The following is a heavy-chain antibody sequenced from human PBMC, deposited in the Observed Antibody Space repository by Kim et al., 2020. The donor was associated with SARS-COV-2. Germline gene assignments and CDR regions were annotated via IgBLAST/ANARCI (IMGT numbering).Heavy chain of an antibody. D-gene: IGHD3-22*01. V-gene: IGHV3-30*15. CDR3: ARDYDSSGEYYYYGMDV. J-gene: IGHJ6*02. Sequence: ADSVKGRFTISRDNSKNTLYLQMSSLRAEDTAVYYCARDYDSSGEYYYYGMDVWGQGTTVTVSS.